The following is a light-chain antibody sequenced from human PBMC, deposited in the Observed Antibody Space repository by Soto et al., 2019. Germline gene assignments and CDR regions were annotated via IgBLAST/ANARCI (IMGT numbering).Light chain of an antibody. Sequence: EIVLTQSPGTLSLSPGERATLSCRASQSVTSSYLAWYQQKPGQAPRLLIYDASSRDTGIPDRFSGSGSGTDFTLTISRLEPEDFAVYYCQQYGSSPSTFGQGTKLEIK. CDR1: QSVTSSY. CDR2: DAS. CDR3: QQYGSSPST. V-gene: IGKV3-20*01. J-gene: IGKJ2*02.